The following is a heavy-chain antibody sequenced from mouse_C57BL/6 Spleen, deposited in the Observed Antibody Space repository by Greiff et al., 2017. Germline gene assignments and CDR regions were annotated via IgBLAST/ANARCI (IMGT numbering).Heavy chain of an antibody. Sequence: QVQLQQPGAELVKPGASVKLSCKASGYTFTSYWMHWVKQRPGQGLEWIGMIHPNSGSTNYNEKFTSKATLTVDKSSSTAYMQLSSLTSEDSAVYYCAREGYYGSSPFAYWGQGTLVTVSA. CDR2: IHPNSGST. J-gene: IGHJ3*01. V-gene: IGHV1-64*01. CDR1: GYTFTSYW. CDR3: AREGYYGSSPFAY. D-gene: IGHD1-1*01.